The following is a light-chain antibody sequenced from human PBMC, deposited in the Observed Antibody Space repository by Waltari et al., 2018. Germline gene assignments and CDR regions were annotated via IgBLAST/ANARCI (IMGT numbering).Light chain of an antibody. Sequence: DVVLTQSPLFLPVTLGQPASISCRSTQRLENTDGNTYLDWFLQRPGQSPMRLIYKVSGRDSGVPDRCSGIGSDSNFTLKISRVEAEDVGVYYCLQAPITFGPGTRVDIK. V-gene: IGKV2-30*01. CDR2: KVS. CDR1: QRLENTDGNTY. J-gene: IGKJ3*01. CDR3: LQAPIT.